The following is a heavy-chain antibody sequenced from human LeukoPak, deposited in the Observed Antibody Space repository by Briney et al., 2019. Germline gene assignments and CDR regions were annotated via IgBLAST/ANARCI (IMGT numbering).Heavy chain of an antibody. D-gene: IGHD3-9*01. J-gene: IGHJ4*02. Sequence: SETLSLTCTVSGGSFSSYYWSWIRQPPGKGLEGIGDIYYSGSTNYNPSLKSRVTISVDTSKNQFSLKLSSATAADTAVYYCARRGRYYDILTGYPDYYFDYWGQGTLVTVSS. CDR2: IYYSGST. CDR3: ARRGRYYDILTGYPDYYFDY. V-gene: IGHV4-59*08. CDR1: GGSFSSYY.